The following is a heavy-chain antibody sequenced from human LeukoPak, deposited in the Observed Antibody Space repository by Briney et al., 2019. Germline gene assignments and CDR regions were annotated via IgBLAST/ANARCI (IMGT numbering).Heavy chain of an antibody. V-gene: IGHV1-69*13. CDR2: IIPIFGTA. D-gene: IGHD3-9*01. CDR1: GGTFSSYA. J-gene: IGHJ4*02. CDR3: ARGVRELRYFDWLFN. Sequence: SVKVSCKASGGTFSSYAISWVRQAPGQGLEWMGGIIPIFGTANYAQKFQGRVTITADESMSTAYMELSSLRSEDTAVYYCARGVRELRYFDWLFNWGQGTLVTVSS.